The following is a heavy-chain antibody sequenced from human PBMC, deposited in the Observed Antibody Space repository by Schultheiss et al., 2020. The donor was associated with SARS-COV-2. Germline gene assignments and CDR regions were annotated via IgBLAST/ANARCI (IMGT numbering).Heavy chain of an antibody. Sequence: SQTLSLTCTVSGYSISSGYYWGWIRQPPGKGLEWIGSIYHSGSTYYNPSLKSRVTISVDTSKNQFSLKLSSVTAADTAVYYCARVGVGATTSDYWGQGTLVTVSS. CDR2: IYHSGST. J-gene: IGHJ4*02. CDR3: ARVGVGATTSDY. D-gene: IGHD1-26*01. V-gene: IGHV4-38-2*02. CDR1: GYSISSGYY.